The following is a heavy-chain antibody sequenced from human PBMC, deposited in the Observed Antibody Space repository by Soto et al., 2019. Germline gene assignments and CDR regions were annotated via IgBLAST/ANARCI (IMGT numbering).Heavy chain of an antibody. V-gene: IGHV3-7*01. Sequence: QPGGSLRLSCAASGFTFSSYWMSWVRQAPGKGLEWVANIKQDGSEKYYVDSVKGRFTISRDNAKNSLYLQMNSLRAEDTAVYYCAREIVVVPAANLGIDYWGQGTLVTVSS. CDR2: IKQDGSEK. CDR3: AREIVVVPAANLGIDY. J-gene: IGHJ4*02. D-gene: IGHD2-2*01. CDR1: GFTFSSYW.